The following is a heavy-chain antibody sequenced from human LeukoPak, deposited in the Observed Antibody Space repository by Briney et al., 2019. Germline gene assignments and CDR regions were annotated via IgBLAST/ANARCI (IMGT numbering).Heavy chain of an antibody. J-gene: IGHJ6*02. D-gene: IGHD4-17*01. CDR2: IFYRGST. V-gene: IGHV4-59*01. CDR3: ARDLRSTVTTLDV. CDR1: GDSISSYY. Sequence: PSETLSLTCTVSGDSISSYYWSWIRQPPGKGLEWIGYIFYRGSTNYNPSLKSRVTISIDTSKNQFSLKLSSVTAADTAVYYCARDLRSTVTTLDVWGQGTTVTVSS.